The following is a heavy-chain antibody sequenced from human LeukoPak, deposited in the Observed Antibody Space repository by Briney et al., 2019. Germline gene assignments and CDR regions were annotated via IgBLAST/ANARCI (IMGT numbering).Heavy chain of an antibody. V-gene: IGHV4-39*01. CDR3: ASLVVVVVTASEIDY. D-gene: IGHD2-21*02. J-gene: IGHJ4*02. CDR1: GGSVSSSSYY. CDR2: FHYSGST. Sequence: SETLSLTCSVSGGSVSSSSYYWGWVRQPPGKGLEWIGSFHYSGSTYHNPSLKSRVTISGDTSKNQFSLKLRSVTAADTAVYYCASLVVVVVTASEIDYWGQGTLVTVSS.